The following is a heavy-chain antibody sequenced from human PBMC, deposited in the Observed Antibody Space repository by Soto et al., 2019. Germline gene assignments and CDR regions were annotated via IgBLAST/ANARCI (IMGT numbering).Heavy chain of an antibody. D-gene: IGHD3-10*01. CDR1: GSSISSYY. CDR2: IYYSGST. J-gene: IGHJ4*02. V-gene: IGHV4-59*01. CDR3: ASSGITMVRGVISFDY. Sequence: SETLSLTCTVSGSSISSYYWSWIRQPPGKGLEWIGYIYYSGSTNYNPSLKSRVTISVDTSKNQFSLKLSSVTAADTAVYYCASSGITMVRGVISFDYWGQGTLVTVSS.